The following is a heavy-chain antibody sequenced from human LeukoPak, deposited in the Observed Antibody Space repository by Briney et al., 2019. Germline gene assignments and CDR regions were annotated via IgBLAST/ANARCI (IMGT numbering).Heavy chain of an antibody. CDR2: INPNSGGT. CDR3: ARVRIAAAGRGFDP. J-gene: IGHJ5*02. V-gene: IGHV1-2*02. D-gene: IGHD6-13*01. CDR1: GYTYTGYY. Sequence: ASVKVSCKASGYTYTGYYMHWARQAPGQGLEWMGWINPNSGGTNYAQKFQGRVTMTRDTSISTAYMELSRLRSDDTAVYYCARVRIAAAGRGFDPWGQGTLVTVSS.